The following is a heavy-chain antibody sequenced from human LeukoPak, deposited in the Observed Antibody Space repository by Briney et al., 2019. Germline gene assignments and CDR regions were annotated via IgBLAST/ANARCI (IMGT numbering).Heavy chain of an antibody. Sequence: PGGSLRLSCAASGFTFSNYWMHWLRQAPGKGLVWVSRIKGDGSHTIYADSVKCRFTISRDNAKNTLYLKMRSLRAEDTAVYYCVRDWDHFDFDSWGQGTLVTASS. CDR3: VRDWDHFDFDS. CDR1: GFTFSNYW. V-gene: IGHV3-74*01. D-gene: IGHD3-9*01. CDR2: IKGDGSHT. J-gene: IGHJ5*01.